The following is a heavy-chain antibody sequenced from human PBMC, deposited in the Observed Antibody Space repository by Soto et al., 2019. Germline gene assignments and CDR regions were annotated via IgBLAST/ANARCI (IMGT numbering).Heavy chain of an antibody. V-gene: IGHV1-46*01. CDR2: INPSGGST. Sequence: QGLEWKGIINPSGGSTSYAQKFQGRVTMTRDTSTSTVYMELSSLRSEDTAVYYFAAKEGTADDLEALALRGHGTTVTVS. J-gene: IGHJ6*02. CDR3: AAKEGTADDLEALAL. D-gene: IGHD3-16*01.